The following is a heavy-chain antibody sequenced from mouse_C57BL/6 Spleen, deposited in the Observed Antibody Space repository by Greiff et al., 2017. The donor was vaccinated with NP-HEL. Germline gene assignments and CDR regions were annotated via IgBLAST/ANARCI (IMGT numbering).Heavy chain of an antibody. J-gene: IGHJ1*03. CDR2: IYPGDGDT. V-gene: IGHV1-82*01. CDR1: GYAFSSSW. CDR3: ARDYYGSSSHWYFDV. D-gene: IGHD1-1*01. Sequence: QVQLQQSGPELVKPGASVKISCKASGYAFSSSWMNWVKQRPGKGLEWIGRIYPGDGDTSYNGKFKGKATLTADKSSSTAYMQLSSLTSEDSAVYFCARDYYGSSSHWYFDVWGTGTTVTVSS.